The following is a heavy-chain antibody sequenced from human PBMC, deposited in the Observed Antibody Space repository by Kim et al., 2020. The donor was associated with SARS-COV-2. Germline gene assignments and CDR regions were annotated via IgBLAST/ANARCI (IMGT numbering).Heavy chain of an antibody. Sequence: ASVKVSCKASGYTFTGYYMHWVRQAPGQGLEWMGWINPNSGGTNYAQKFQGWVTMTRDTSISTAYMELSRLRSDDTAVYYCARDLGGGPQNYYYYGMDVWGQGTTVTVSS. D-gene: IGHD1-26*01. V-gene: IGHV1-2*04. J-gene: IGHJ6*02. CDR3: ARDLGGGPQNYYYYGMDV. CDR1: GYTFTGYY. CDR2: INPNSGGT.